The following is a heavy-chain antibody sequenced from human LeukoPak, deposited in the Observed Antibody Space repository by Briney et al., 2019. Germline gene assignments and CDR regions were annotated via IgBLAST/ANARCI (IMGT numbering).Heavy chain of an antibody. V-gene: IGHV1-69*04. CDR3: ARDRRRDGYNSGHDY. J-gene: IGHJ4*02. Sequence: SVKVSCKASGGTFSSYAISWVRQAPGQGLEWMGRIIPILGIANYAQKFQGRVTITADKSTSTAYMELSSLRSEDTAVYYCARDRRRDGYNSGHDYWGQGTLVTVSS. CDR1: GGTFSSYA. D-gene: IGHD5-12*01. CDR2: IIPILGIA.